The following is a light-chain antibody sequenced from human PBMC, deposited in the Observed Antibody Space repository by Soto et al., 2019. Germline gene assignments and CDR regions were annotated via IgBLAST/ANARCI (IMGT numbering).Light chain of an antibody. CDR2: GVS. CDR3: SSYSSSSIRV. V-gene: IGLV2-14*01. Sequence: QSALTQPASVSGSPGQSITISCTGTSSDVGGYNYVSWYQQYVGKVPKVMIYGVSNRPSGVSYRFSGSKSGNTASLTISGLQAEDEADYYCSSYSSSSIRVFGGGTKLTVL. J-gene: IGLJ3*02. CDR1: SSDVGGYNY.